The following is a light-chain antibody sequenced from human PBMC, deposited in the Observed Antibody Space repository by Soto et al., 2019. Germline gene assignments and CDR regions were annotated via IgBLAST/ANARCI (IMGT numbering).Light chain of an antibody. CDR3: QVWDSRSDHWV. CDR2: DYS. Sequence: SYELTQPPSVSVAPGQTARITCGGNDLGVTSVHWYQQRPGQAPVLVVSDYSDRPSRIPERFSDSNSGNTATLTISRVEAGDEADYYCQVWDSRSDHWVFGGGTQLTVL. V-gene: IGLV3-21*02. J-gene: IGLJ3*02. CDR1: DLGVTS.